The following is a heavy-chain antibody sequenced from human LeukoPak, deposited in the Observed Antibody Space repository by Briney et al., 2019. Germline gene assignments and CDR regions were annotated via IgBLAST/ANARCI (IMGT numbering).Heavy chain of an antibody. CDR2: ISVGAEYI. CDR3: ASGPPFLKYFEY. CDR1: GFTFSTYV. V-gene: IGHV3-23*01. Sequence: PGGSLRLSCAASGFTFSTYVMNGFRQAPGKGLEWVSTISVGAEYIFYADSVKGRFTISRDDSNNALYLQMHSLRAEDTALYYCASGPPFLKYFEYWGQGTLVTVSS. J-gene: IGHJ4*02. D-gene: IGHD3-3*01.